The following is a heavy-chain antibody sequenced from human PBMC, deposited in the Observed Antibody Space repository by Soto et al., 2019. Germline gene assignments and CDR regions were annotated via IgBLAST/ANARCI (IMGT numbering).Heavy chain of an antibody. CDR3: AREGSYWNDVGPD. Sequence: EVQLVESGGGLVKPGGSLRLSCAASAFNFSSYTMNWVRQAPGKGLEWVSSISSSSRYIYYADSVKGRFTISRDDAKNSLYLQMNSLRAEDTAVYFCAREGSYWNDVGPDWGQGTLVTVSS. D-gene: IGHD1-1*01. J-gene: IGHJ4*02. CDR1: AFNFSSYT. CDR2: ISSSSRYI. V-gene: IGHV3-21*01.